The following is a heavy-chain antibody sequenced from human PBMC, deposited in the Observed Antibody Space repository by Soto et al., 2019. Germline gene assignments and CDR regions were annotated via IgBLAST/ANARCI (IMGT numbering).Heavy chain of an antibody. Sequence: QLVQSGVEMKNPGASVKVSCKASGYTFTSYGISWVRQAPGQGLEWMGWISGFNDDTNHAQKFQGRVTVTKDTSTSTAYMEPTILKSDDTAMYYCARSGSYYPARNWFGPWGQGTLVIVSS. CDR2: ISGFNDDT. D-gene: IGHD3-10*01. J-gene: IGHJ5*02. CDR3: ARSGSYYPARNWFGP. CDR1: GYTFTSYG. V-gene: IGHV1-18*01.